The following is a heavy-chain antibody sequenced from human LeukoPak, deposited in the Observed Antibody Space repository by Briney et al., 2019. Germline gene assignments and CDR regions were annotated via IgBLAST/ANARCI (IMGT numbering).Heavy chain of an antibody. Sequence: GESLKISCKGSGYSFTSYWIGWVRQMPGKGLEWMGIIYPGDSDTRYSPSFQGQVTISADKSISTAYLQWSSLKASDTAMYYCARTYSNYSLGRTHWYFDLWGRGTLVTVSS. CDR3: ARTYSNYSLGRTHWYFDL. J-gene: IGHJ2*01. CDR2: IYPGDSDT. D-gene: IGHD4-11*01. V-gene: IGHV5-51*01. CDR1: GYSFTSYW.